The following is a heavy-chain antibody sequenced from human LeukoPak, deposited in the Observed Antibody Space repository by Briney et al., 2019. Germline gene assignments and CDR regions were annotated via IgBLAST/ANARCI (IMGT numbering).Heavy chain of an antibody. J-gene: IGHJ6*03. CDR2: IYSSGNT. CDR3: ARVLWVDATETMGWGLYMDV. V-gene: IGHV4-39*07. D-gene: IGHD1-1*01. CDR1: GGSIRSSNYY. Sequence: SETLSLTCSVSGGSIRSSNYYWGWVRQPPGKGLEWIGNIYSSGNTYYNRALKSRFTISVDTSKNQFSLGLRSVTAADTGVYFCARVLWVDATETMGWGLYMDVWGKGTTVTVS.